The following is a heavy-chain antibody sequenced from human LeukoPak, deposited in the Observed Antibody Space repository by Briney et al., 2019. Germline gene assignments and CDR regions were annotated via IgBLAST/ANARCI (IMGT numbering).Heavy chain of an antibody. D-gene: IGHD3-10*01. CDR2: IYNSWST. Sequence: KTSETLSLTCTVSGDSTSNYYWGWIRQPPGKGLEWIGYIYNSWSTNYNHSLKSRVTMSLDTSKNQFSLTLSSVTAADTAVYYCARTNYYGSGSYYFDYWGQGTLAPVS. V-gene: IGHV4-59*01. CDR3: ARTNYYGSGSYYFDY. J-gene: IGHJ4*02. CDR1: GDSTSNYY.